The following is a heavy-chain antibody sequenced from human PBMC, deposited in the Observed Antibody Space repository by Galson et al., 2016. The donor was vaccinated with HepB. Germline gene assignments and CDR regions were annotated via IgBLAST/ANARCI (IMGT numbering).Heavy chain of an antibody. CDR1: GFTFSSYA. Sequence: SLRLSCAASGFTFSSYAMSWVRQAPGKRLEWVCGISDSGRSSYYADSVKGRFTISRDNSKNTLSVQMSGLRAEDTAVYFCVKGWMPYCSGTICYPFDYWGHGTLVSVSS. V-gene: IGHV3-23*01. CDR3: VKGWMPYCSGTICYPFDY. D-gene: IGHD2-15*01. CDR2: ISDSGRSS. J-gene: IGHJ4*01.